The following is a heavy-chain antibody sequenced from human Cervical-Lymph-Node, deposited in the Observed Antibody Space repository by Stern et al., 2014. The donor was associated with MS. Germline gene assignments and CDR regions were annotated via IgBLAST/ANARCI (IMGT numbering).Heavy chain of an antibody. CDR1: GYTFTHYG. D-gene: IGHD3-3*01. CDR2: LSAYNGNI. Sequence: VQLVQSGAEVKEPGASVKVSCKASGYTFTHYGIAWVRQAPGQGLEWIGWLSAYNGNINVAQKLQDRFTMTTDTSTNTAYMELRSLRSDDTAVYYCARADEDFWRTYENFDSWGQGTLVTVSS. J-gene: IGHJ4*02. V-gene: IGHV1-18*04. CDR3: ARADEDFWRTYENFDS.